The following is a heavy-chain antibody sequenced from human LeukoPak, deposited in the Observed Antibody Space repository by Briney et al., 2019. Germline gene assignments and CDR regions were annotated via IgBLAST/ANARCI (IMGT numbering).Heavy chain of an antibody. CDR2: ITGSGVGT. V-gene: IGHV3-23*01. CDR3: AKEVYYYDSSGYHRLDYFDY. J-gene: IGHJ4*02. D-gene: IGHD3-22*01. Sequence: GGSLRLSCAASGFTFSSYAMSWVRQAPGKGLEWVSVITGSGVGTYYADSVKGRFTISRDNSKNTLYLQMNSLRAEDTAVYYCAKEVYYYDSSGYHRLDYFDYWGQGTLVTVSS. CDR1: GFTFSSYA.